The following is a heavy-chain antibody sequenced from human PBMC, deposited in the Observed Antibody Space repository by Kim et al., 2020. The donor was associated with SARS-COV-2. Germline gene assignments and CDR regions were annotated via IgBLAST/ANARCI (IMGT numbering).Heavy chain of an antibody. J-gene: IGHJ4*02. Sequence: SETLSLICTVSGGSFSVYHWSWIRQPAGKGLEWIGRIYVSGTTNYNPSLKSRVTMSIDTSQNQMSLRLTSVTAADTAMYYCARQVAGWDRRFDYWGQGVLVTVSS. CDR1: GGSFSVYH. V-gene: IGHV4-4*07. CDR2: IYVSGTT. D-gene: IGHD6-19*01. CDR3: ARQVAGWDRRFDY.